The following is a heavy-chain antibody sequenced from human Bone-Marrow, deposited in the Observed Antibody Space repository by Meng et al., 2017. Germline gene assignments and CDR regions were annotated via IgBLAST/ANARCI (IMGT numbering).Heavy chain of an antibody. D-gene: IGHD1-1*01. CDR2: IKSKTDGGTT. CDR1: GFTFSNAW. CDR3: AWDDRAKFDY. V-gene: IGHV3-15*01. Sequence: GESLKISCAASGFTFSNAWMSWVRQAPGKGLEWVGRIKSKTDGGTTDYAAPVKGRFTISRDDSKNTLYLQMNSLKTEDTAVYYCAWDDRAKFDYWGQGTLVTVSS. J-gene: IGHJ4*02.